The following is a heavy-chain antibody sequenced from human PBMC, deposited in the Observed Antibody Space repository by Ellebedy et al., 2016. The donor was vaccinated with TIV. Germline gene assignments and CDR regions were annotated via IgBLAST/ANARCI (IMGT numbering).Heavy chain of an antibody. Sequence: GESLKISCAASGFTLSSYPMHWVRQAPGKGLEWVAVTKHDGRFKYYADAVKGRFTISRDNSKNTVDVQMNSLRAEDTAVYYCVREDNAFDVWGQGTMVTVSS. CDR2: TKHDGRFK. CDR3: VREDNAFDV. J-gene: IGHJ3*01. V-gene: IGHV3-30*04. CDR1: GFTLSSYP.